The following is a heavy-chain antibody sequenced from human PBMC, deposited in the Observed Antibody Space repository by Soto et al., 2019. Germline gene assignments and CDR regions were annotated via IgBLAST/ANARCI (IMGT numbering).Heavy chain of an antibody. V-gene: IGHV3-49*04. D-gene: IGHD5-18*01. CDR1: GFTFGAYA. CDR2: IRSKAYGGTT. Sequence: GGSLRLSCTASGFTFGAYAMSCVRQAPGKGLEWVGFIRSKAYGGTTEYAASVKGRFTISRDDSKSIAYLQMNSLKTEDTAVYYCTSGYSYGLDYWGQGTLVTVSS. CDR3: TSGYSYGLDY. J-gene: IGHJ4*02.